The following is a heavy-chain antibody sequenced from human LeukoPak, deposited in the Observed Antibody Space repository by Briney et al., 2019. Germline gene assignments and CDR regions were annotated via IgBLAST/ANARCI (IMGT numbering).Heavy chain of an antibody. J-gene: IGHJ6*03. V-gene: IGHV4-34*01. Sequence: SETLSLTCSVYGGSFHAYYWTWIRQSPGKGLEWIGEINHSGITNYNSARKSRVTISVGTSKKQFSLTLSSVTAADTAVYYCSRHSHYYDTSGYSLYYLDVWGKGTTVTISS. CDR2: INHSGIT. CDR1: GGSFHAYY. D-gene: IGHD3-22*01. CDR3: SRHSHYYDTSGYSLYYLDV.